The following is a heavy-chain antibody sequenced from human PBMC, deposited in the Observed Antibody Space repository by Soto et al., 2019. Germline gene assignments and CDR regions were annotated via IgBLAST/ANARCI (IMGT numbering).Heavy chain of an antibody. D-gene: IGHD3-22*01. J-gene: IGHJ5*02. CDR1: GYTFSTYG. Sequence: ASVKVSCKASGYTFSTYGITWVRQAPGQGLDWMGWINPIKGDTNSAAIFQDRVTMTTDTSTRTAYMELRSLKSDDTAVYYCATPGYYDSSGYYQYNWFDPWGQGTLVTVS. CDR2: INPIKGDT. CDR3: ATPGYYDSSGYYQYNWFDP. V-gene: IGHV1-18*01.